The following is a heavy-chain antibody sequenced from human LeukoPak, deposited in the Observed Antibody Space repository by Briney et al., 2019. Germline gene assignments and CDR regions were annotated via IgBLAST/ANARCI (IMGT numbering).Heavy chain of an antibody. J-gene: IGHJ4*02. CDR2: IKQDGSDK. CDR1: GFTFSSYW. D-gene: IGHD3-10*02. CDR3: ARAMFHPHN. V-gene: IGHV3-7*04. Sequence: GGSLRLSSAAPGFTFSSYWMSWVRQAPGKRLEWVANIKQDGSDKYSVDSVKSRFTITRDNAKNSLYLQLNSLRAEDTAVYYCARAMFHPHNWGQGTLVTVSS.